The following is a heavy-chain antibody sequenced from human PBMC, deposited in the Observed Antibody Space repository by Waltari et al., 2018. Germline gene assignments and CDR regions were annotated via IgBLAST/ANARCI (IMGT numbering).Heavy chain of an antibody. Sequence: EVQLVESGGGLVQPGGSLRLSCAASGFTFSSYAMSWVRQAPGKGLAWVSAISGSGGSTYYADSVKGRFTISRDNSKNTLYLQMNSLRAEDTAVYYCAKDLRCSSTSCYIGASLGYYYYGMDVWGQGTTVTVSS. D-gene: IGHD2-2*02. CDR1: GFTFSSYA. V-gene: IGHV3-23*04. CDR3: AKDLRCSSTSCYIGASLGYYYYGMDV. J-gene: IGHJ6*02. CDR2: ISGSGGST.